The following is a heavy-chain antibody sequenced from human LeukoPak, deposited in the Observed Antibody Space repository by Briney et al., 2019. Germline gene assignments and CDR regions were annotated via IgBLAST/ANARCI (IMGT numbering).Heavy chain of an antibody. V-gene: IGHV4-59*12. CDR2: VYYTGKT. CDR1: GGTLNSFY. D-gene: IGHD4-17*01. J-gene: IGHJ4*02. CDR3: ARWNAVTTSLDH. Sequence: PSETLSLTCTVSGGTLNSFYWTWIRQPPGKGLEFIGYVYYTGKTSYNPSLRSRVTMSVDTSKNQFSLRLRSVTAADTAVYSCARWNAVTTSLDHWGQGILVAVSS.